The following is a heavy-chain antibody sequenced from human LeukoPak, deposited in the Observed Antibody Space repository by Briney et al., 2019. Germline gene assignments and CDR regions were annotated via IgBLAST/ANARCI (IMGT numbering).Heavy chain of an antibody. CDR2: IYTSGST. CDR3: ARDRWIADPDAFDI. Sequence: SETLSLTCTVSGGSISSYYWSWIRQPAGKGLEWIGRIYTSGSTNHNPSLKSRVTMSVDTSKNQFSLKLSSVTAADTAVYYCARDRWIADPDAFDIWGQGTMVTVSS. CDR1: GGSISSYY. V-gene: IGHV4-4*07. J-gene: IGHJ3*02. D-gene: IGHD6-13*01.